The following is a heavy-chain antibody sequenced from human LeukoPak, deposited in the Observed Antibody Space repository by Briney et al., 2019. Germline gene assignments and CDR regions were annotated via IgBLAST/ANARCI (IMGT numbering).Heavy chain of an antibody. V-gene: IGHV4-30-4*08. D-gene: IGHD6-13*01. CDR2: IYYSGST. CDR1: GGSISSGDYY. CDR3: ARGGSSWYFDY. J-gene: IGHJ4*02. Sequence: SQTLSLTCTVSGGSISSGDYYWSWIRQPPGKGLEWIGYIYYSGSTYYNPSLKSRVTISVDTSKNQFPLKLSSVTAADTAVYYCARGGSSWYFDYWGQGTPVTVSS.